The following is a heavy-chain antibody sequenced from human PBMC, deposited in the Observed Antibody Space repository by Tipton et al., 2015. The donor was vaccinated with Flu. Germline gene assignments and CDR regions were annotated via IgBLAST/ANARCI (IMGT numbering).Heavy chain of an antibody. CDR2: ISYDGSNK. V-gene: IGHV3-30*18. D-gene: IGHD2-15*01. CDR1: GFTFSSYG. Sequence: SLRLSCAASGFTFSSYGMHWVRQAPGKGLEWVAVISYDGSNKYYADSVKGRFTISRDNSKNTLYLQMNSLRAEDTAVYYCAKSFKWGYCSGGSCPNWFDPWGQGTLVTVSS. J-gene: IGHJ5*02. CDR3: AKSFKWGYCSGGSCPNWFDP.